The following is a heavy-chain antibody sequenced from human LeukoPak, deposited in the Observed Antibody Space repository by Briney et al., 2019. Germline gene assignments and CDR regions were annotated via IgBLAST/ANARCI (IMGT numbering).Heavy chain of an antibody. V-gene: IGHV4-59*01. Sequence: SETLSLTCTVSGGSISSYYWSWIRQPPGKGLEWIGYIYYSGSTNYNPSLKSRVTISVDTSKNQFSLKLSSVTAADTAVYYCARGAVTKYYYYYMDVWGKGTTVTVSS. CDR3: ARGAVTKYYYYYMDV. J-gene: IGHJ6*03. CDR1: GGSISSYY. D-gene: IGHD4-17*01. CDR2: IYYSGST.